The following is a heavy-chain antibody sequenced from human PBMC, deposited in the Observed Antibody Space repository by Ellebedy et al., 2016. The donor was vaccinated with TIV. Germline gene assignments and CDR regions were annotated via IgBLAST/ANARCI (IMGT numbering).Heavy chain of an antibody. V-gene: IGHV3-11*01. D-gene: IGHD4-17*01. Sequence: GESLKISCAASGFTFSDYYMSWIRQAPGKGLEWVSYISSSGSTIYYADSVTGRFTISRDNAKNSLYLQMNSLRAEDTAVYYCATSPDGDYFDYWGQGTLVTVSS. CDR3: ATSPDGDYFDY. J-gene: IGHJ4*02. CDR2: ISSSGSTI. CDR1: GFTFSDYY.